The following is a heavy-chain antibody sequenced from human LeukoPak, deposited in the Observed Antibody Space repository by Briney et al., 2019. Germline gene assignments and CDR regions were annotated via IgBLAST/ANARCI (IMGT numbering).Heavy chain of an antibody. CDR2: IYYSGST. V-gene: IGHV4-39*01. CDR1: GGSISSSSYY. J-gene: IGHJ4*02. CDR3: ARGLGSDGLALSYYFDY. D-gene: IGHD3-9*01. Sequence: TSETLSLTCTVSGGSISSSSYYWGWIRQPPGKGLEWIGSIYYSGSTYYNPSLKSRVTISVDTSKNQFSLKLSSVTAADTAVYYCARGLGSDGLALSYYFDYWGQGILVTVSS.